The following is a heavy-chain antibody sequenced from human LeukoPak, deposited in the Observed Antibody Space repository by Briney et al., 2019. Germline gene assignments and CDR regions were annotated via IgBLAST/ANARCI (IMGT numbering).Heavy chain of an antibody. J-gene: IGHJ5*02. CDR3: ARRRTEDEKGYGDYNNWFDP. D-gene: IGHD4-17*01. CDR1: GGSFSGYY. V-gene: IGHV4-34*01. CDR2: INHSGST. Sequence: SETLSLTCAVYGGSFSGYYWSWIRQPPGKGLEWIGEINHSGSTNYNPSLKSRVTISVDTSENQFSLKLSSVTAADTAVYYCARRRTEDEKGYGDYNNWFDPWGQGTLVTVSS.